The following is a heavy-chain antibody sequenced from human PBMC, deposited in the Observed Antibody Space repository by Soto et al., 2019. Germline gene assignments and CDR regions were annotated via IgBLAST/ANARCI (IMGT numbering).Heavy chain of an antibody. CDR1: GYTFSNYG. J-gene: IGHJ4*02. CDR3: ARDSPPVDY. Sequence: ASVKVSCKASGYTFSNYGISWVRQAPGQGLEWMGWISAYNGNTKYAQKLQGRVTMTTDTSTSTAYIEMRSLRTDDTAVYYCARDSPPVDYWGQGTLVTVSS. V-gene: IGHV1-18*01. CDR2: ISAYNGNT.